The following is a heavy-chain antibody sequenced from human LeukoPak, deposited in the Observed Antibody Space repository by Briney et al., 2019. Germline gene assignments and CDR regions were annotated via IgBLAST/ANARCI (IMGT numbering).Heavy chain of an antibody. CDR2: MYYSGSS. Sequence: SETLSLTCTVSGYSISSGYYWGWIRQPPGKGLEWIGSMYYSGSSYYNPSLRSRVTISLDTSKNQFSLKLSSVTAADTAVYYCARRVYSSSSLDHWGQGTLVTVSS. J-gene: IGHJ4*02. CDR1: GYSISSGYY. V-gene: IGHV4-38-2*02. CDR3: ARRVYSSSSLDH. D-gene: IGHD6-6*01.